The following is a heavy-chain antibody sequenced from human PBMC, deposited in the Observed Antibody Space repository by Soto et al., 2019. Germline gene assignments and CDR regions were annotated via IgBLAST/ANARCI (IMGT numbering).Heavy chain of an antibody. J-gene: IGHJ4*02. D-gene: IGHD6-19*01. Sequence: GSLRLSCAASGFTFSGSGMHWVRQAPGKGLEWVAVISYDGSNKYYADSVKGRFTISRDNSKNTLYLQMNSLRAEDTAVYYCAKDGAPIAVAGTFDYWGQGTLVTVSS. CDR1: GFTFSGSG. V-gene: IGHV3-30*18. CDR3: AKDGAPIAVAGTFDY. CDR2: ISYDGSNK.